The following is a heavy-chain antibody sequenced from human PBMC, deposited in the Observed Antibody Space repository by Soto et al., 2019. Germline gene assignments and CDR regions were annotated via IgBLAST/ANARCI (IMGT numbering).Heavy chain of an antibody. CDR3: ARDPGDFWSGYYSWFDP. D-gene: IGHD3-3*01. CDR1: GGSISSGDYY. Sequence: SETLSLTCTVSGGSISSGDYYWSWIRQPPGKGLEWIGYIYHSGSTYYTPSLKSRVTISVDRSKNQFSLKLSSVTAADTAVYYCARDPGDFWSGYYSWFDPWGQGTLVT. CDR2: IYHSGST. V-gene: IGHV4-30-4*01. J-gene: IGHJ5*02.